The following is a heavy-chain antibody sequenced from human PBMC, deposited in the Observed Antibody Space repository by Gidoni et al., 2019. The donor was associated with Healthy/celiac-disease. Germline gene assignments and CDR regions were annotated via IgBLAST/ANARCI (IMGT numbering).Heavy chain of an antibody. D-gene: IGHD3-22*01. CDR2: IYPGDSDT. Sequence: EVQLVQSGAEVKKHGESRKISCKGSGYSFTSYWIGWVRQMPGKGLEWMGIIYPGDSDTRYCPSFQGQVTISADKSISTAYLQWSSLKASDTAMYYCARSEPYYYDSSGYLDAFDIWGQGTMVTVSS. V-gene: IGHV5-51*01. J-gene: IGHJ3*02. CDR1: GYSFTSYW. CDR3: ARSEPYYYDSSGYLDAFDI.